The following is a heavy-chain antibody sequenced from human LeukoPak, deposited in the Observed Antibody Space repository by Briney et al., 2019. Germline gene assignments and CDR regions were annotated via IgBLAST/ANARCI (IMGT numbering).Heavy chain of an antibody. CDR2: ISSNGGST. Sequence: PGGSLRLSCSASGFTFSSYAMHWVRQAPGKGLEYVSAISSNGGSTYYADSVKGRFTISRDNSKNTLYLQMSSLRAEDTAVYYCVKDGVGDYYGSGSYYNEGGYWFGPWGQGTLVTVSS. CDR3: VKDGVGDYYGSGSYYNEGGYWFGP. J-gene: IGHJ5*02. CDR1: GFTFSSYA. D-gene: IGHD3-10*01. V-gene: IGHV3-64D*06.